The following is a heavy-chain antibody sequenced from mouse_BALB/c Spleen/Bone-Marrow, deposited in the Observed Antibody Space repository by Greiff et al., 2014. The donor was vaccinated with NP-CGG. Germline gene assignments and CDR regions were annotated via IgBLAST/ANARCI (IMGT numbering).Heavy chain of an antibody. CDR1: GFSLTGYG. D-gene: IGHD2-1*01. CDR3: ARGGNYGAMDY. J-gene: IGHJ4*01. Sequence: VQVVESGPGLVAPSQSLSITCTVSGFSLTGYGVNWVRQPPGKGLEWLGMIWGDGSTDYNSALKSRLSISKDNSKSQVFLKMNSLQTDDTARYYCARGGNYGAMDYWGQGTSVTVSS. V-gene: IGHV2-6-7*01. CDR2: IWGDGST.